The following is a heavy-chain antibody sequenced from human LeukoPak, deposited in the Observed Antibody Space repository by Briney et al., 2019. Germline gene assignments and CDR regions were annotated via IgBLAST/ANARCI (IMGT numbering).Heavy chain of an antibody. CDR3: ARDNSVRDEAWWFNP. Sequence: GGSLILSCAASGFTFSSYAMHWVRQAPGKGLEWVAVISYDGSNKYYADSVKGRFTISRDNSKNTLYLQMNSLRSEDTAVYYCARDNSVRDEAWWFNPWGQGTLVTVSS. CDR1: GFTFSSYA. CDR2: ISYDGSNK. J-gene: IGHJ5*02. D-gene: IGHD5-24*01. V-gene: IGHV3-30*04.